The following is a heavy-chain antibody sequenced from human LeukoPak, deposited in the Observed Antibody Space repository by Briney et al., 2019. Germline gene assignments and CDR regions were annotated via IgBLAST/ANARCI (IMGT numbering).Heavy chain of an antibody. J-gene: IGHJ6*02. CDR2: ISSSGSTI. V-gene: IGHV3-48*03. Sequence: PGGSLRLSCAASGFTFSSYEMNWVRQAPGKGLEWVSYISSSGSTIYYADSVKGRFTISRDNAKNSLYLQMNSLRAEGTAVYYCARVMYYYDSSGYYFSTLGMDVWGQGTTVTVSS. CDR3: ARVMYYYDSSGYYFSTLGMDV. D-gene: IGHD3-22*01. CDR1: GFTFSSYE.